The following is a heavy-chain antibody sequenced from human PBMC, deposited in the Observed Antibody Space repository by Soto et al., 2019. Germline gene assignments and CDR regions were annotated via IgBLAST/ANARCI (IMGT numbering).Heavy chain of an antibody. D-gene: IGHD5-12*01. CDR1: GFTFSNAW. V-gene: IGHV3-15*01. CDR3: TTHSAYDLNSGSLQN. J-gene: IGHJ1*01. CDR2: FKRKTDGGTT. Sequence: EVQLVESGGGLVKPGGSLRLSCAASGFTFSNAWMSWVRQAPGKGLEWVGRFKRKTDGGTTDYAAPVKGRFIISRDDSKGTLYLQMNSLKTEDTAVYYCTTHSAYDLNSGSLQNWGQGTLVTVSS.